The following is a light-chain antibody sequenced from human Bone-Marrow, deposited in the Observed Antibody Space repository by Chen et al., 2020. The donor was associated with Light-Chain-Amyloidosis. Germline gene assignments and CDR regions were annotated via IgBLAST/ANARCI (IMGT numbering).Light chain of an antibody. V-gene: IGLV3-21*02. Sequence: SYVLTQPPSVSVAPRQTATMTCGGDNIGRKSVNWYQQKPGQAPALVVYADSARPSGIPERFAGSNSGNTATLTGGRVEAGDEADYYCQVWDATNNLVVFGGGTKLTVL. CDR1: NIGRKS. CDR3: QVWDATNNLVV. J-gene: IGLJ2*01. CDR2: ADS.